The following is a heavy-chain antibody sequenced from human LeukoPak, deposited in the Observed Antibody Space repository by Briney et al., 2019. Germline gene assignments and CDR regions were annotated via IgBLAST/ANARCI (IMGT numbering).Heavy chain of an antibody. CDR2: ISGGGGST. J-gene: IGHJ4*02. CDR1: GFTFSSYA. Sequence: GGSLRLSCAASGFTFSSYAMTWVCQSPGKGLEWVSAISGGGGSTYYAYYTDSVKGRFTVSRDNSKNTLYLQMNSLRAEDTAVYYCAKFYDILTGYFDYWGQGTLVTVSS. D-gene: IGHD3-9*01. V-gene: IGHV3-23*01. CDR3: AKFYDILTGYFDY.